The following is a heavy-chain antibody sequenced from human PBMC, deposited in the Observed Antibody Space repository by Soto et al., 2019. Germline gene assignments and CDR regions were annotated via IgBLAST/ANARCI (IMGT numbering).Heavy chain of an antibody. CDR3: AKARCITTDCYVPDY. CDR2: IYSGGST. CDR1: GFTVSSNY. Sequence: PGGSLRLSCAASGFTVSSNYMSWVRQAPGKGLEWVSVIYSGGSTYYADSVKGRFTISRDNSKNTLYLQMNSLRGEDTARYYCAKARCITTDCYVPDYWGQGTLVTVSS. V-gene: IGHV3-66*01. J-gene: IGHJ4*02. D-gene: IGHD3-10*01.